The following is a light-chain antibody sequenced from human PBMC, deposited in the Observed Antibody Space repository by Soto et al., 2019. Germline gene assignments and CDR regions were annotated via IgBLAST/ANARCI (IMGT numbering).Light chain of an antibody. CDR2: TNN. CDR1: TSNIGSHT. Sequence: QSVLTQPPSASGTPGQRVTISCSGSTSNIGSHTVNWYQHVPGTAPKLLITTNNQRPSRVPDRFSGFKSGSSASLVISGLQSEDEADYYCATWYDSLTGVFVTRTKVT. CDR3: ATWYDSLTGV. V-gene: IGLV1-44*01. J-gene: IGLJ1*01.